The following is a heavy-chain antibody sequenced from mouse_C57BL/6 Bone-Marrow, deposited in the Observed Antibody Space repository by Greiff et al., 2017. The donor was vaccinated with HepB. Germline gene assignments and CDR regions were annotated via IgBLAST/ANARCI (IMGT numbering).Heavy chain of an antibody. CDR3: ARNDYYAMDY. CDR1: GFSLTSYG. J-gene: IGHJ4*01. CDR2: IWSGGST. V-gene: IGHV2-2*01. Sequence: VKLMESGPGLVQPSQSLSITCTVSGFSLTSYGVHWVRQSPGKGLEWLGVIWSGGSTDYNAAFISRLSIRKDNSKSQVFFKMHSLQADDTAIYYCARNDYYAMDYWGQGTSVTVSS.